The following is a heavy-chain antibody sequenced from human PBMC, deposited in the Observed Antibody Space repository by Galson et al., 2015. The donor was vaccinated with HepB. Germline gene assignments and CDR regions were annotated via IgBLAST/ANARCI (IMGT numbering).Heavy chain of an antibody. J-gene: IGHJ4*02. D-gene: IGHD6-13*01. CDR2: ISGSGGRT. Sequence: SLRLSCAASGFTFSSYAMTWVRQAPGKGLEWVSVISGSGGRTHYADSVKGRFTISRDNSKNTLYLQMNSLRAEDTALYYCAKTPSSWYPHYFEYWGQGTLVTVSS. CDR1: GFTFSSYA. V-gene: IGHV3-23*01. CDR3: AKTPSSWYPHYFEY.